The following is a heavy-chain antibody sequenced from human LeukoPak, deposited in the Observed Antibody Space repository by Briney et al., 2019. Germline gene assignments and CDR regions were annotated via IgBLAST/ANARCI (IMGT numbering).Heavy chain of an antibody. J-gene: IGHJ4*02. CDR3: VKRGNVANFDS. Sequence: SGTLSLTCAVSGGSITSSNWWSWVRQPPGKGLEWIGEIYHSGSTNYQASLKSRVTMSVDKSKDQFSLKLSSVTAADTAVYYCVKRGNVANFDSWGQGILVTVSS. CDR1: GGSITSSNW. CDR2: IYHSGST. V-gene: IGHV4-4*02. D-gene: IGHD5-12*01.